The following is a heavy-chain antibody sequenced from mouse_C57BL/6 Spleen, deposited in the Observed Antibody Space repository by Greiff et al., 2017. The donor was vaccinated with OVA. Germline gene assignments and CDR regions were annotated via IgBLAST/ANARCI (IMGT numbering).Heavy chain of an antibody. J-gene: IGHJ1*03. CDR1: GFNIKDYY. Sequence: VQLKESGAELVRPGASVKLSCTASGFNIKDYYMHWVKQRPEQGLEWIGRIDPEDGDTEYAPKFQGKATMTAATSSNTAYLQLSSLTSEDTAVDYCTNTAQATGYWYFDVWGTGTTVTVSS. CDR3: TNTAQATGYWYFDV. D-gene: IGHD3-2*02. CDR2: IDPEDGDT. V-gene: IGHV14-1*01.